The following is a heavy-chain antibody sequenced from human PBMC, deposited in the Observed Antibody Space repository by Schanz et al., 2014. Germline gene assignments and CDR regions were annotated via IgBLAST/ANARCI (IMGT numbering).Heavy chain of an antibody. D-gene: IGHD3-9*01. CDR2: ISVYHGHT. Sequence: QVQLVQSGAEVKQPGASVKVSCKASGYTFTSYGITWVRQAPGQGLEWIGWISVYHGHTNYAEKVHGRVTMTTDTSTSTAYMELRSLIADDTAVYYCARETTIITGGAFDVWGRGTMVTVSS. V-gene: IGHV1-18*01. CDR3: ARETTIITGGAFDV. J-gene: IGHJ3*01. CDR1: GYTFTSYG.